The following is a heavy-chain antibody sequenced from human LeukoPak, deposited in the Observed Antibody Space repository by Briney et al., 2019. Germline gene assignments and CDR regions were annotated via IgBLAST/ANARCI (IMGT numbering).Heavy chain of an antibody. Sequence: SVKVSCKASGGTFSSYAISWVRQAPGQGLEWMGRIIPIFGTANYAQKFQGRVTITTDESTSTAYMELSSLRSEDTAVYYCARDNGYRTPHYFDYWGQGTLVAVSS. CDR3: ARDNGYRTPHYFDY. CDR2: IIPIFGTA. J-gene: IGHJ4*02. CDR1: GGTFSSYA. D-gene: IGHD5-18*01. V-gene: IGHV1-69*05.